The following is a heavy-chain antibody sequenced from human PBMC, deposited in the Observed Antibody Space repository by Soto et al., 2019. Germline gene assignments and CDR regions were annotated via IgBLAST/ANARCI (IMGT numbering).Heavy chain of an antibody. D-gene: IGHD6-19*01. CDR3: TRDSSGWQANYYMDV. V-gene: IGHV3-7*01. Sequence: GGYVRLSCAASGFTFSSYWMSWVHQAPGKGLEWVANIKQDGSEKYYVDSVKGRFTISRDNAKNSLYLQMNSLRAEDTAVYYCTRDSSGWQANYYMDVWGKGTTVTVSS. CDR2: IKQDGSEK. J-gene: IGHJ6*03. CDR1: GFTFSSYW.